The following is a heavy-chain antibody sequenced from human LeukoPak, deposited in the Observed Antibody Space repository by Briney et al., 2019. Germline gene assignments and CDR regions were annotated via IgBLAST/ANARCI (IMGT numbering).Heavy chain of an antibody. Sequence: ASVKVSCKASGYTLTSYGISWVQQAPGQGLEWMGWISAYNGNTNYAQKLQGRVTMTTDTSTSTAYMELRSLRSDDTAVYYCARDPRIAARPGGDAFDIWGQGTMVTVSS. CDR1: GYTLTSYG. D-gene: IGHD6-6*01. J-gene: IGHJ3*02. CDR3: ARDPRIAARPGGDAFDI. V-gene: IGHV1-18*01. CDR2: ISAYNGNT.